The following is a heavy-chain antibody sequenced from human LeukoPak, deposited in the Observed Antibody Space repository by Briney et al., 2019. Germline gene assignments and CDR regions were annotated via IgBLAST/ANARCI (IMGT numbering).Heavy chain of an antibody. CDR2: INHSGST. Sequence: PSETLSLTCAVYGGSFSGYYWSWIRQPPGKGLEWIGEINHSGSTNYNPSLKSRVTISVDTSKNQFSLKLSSVTAADTAVYYCARHQGVVGDEGWFDPWGQGTLVTVSS. CDR3: ARHQGVVGDEGWFDP. CDR1: GGSFSGYY. D-gene: IGHD4-17*01. J-gene: IGHJ5*02. V-gene: IGHV4-34*01.